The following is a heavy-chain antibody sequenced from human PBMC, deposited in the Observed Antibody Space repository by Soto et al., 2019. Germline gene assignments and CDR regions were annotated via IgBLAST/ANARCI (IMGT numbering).Heavy chain of an antibody. Sequence: EVQLVESGGGLIQPGGSLRLSCAASGFTVSSNYMSWVRQAPGKGLEWVSVISGSGGSTYYADSVKGRFTISRDNSKNTLYLQMNSLRAEDTAVYYCAKDHDYYDSSGYYLWYFDYWGQGTLVTVSS. V-gene: IGHV3-23*04. CDR3: AKDHDYYDSSGYYLWYFDY. CDR2: ISGSGGST. CDR1: GFTVSSNY. J-gene: IGHJ4*02. D-gene: IGHD3-22*01.